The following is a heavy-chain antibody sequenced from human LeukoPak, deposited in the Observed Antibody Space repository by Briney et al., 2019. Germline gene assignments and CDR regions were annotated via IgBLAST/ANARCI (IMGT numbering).Heavy chain of an antibody. D-gene: IGHD3-22*01. Sequence: SETLSLTCTVSGGSISSSGYYWSWIRQPPGKGLEWIGYIYYSGSTNYNPSLKSRVTISVDTSKNQFSLKLSSVTAADTAVYYCARAVYYYDSSGYYHGLVGFDYWGQGTLVTVSS. CDR3: ARAVYYYDSSGYYHGLVGFDY. CDR2: IYYSGST. V-gene: IGHV4-61*08. CDR1: GGSISSSGYY. J-gene: IGHJ4*02.